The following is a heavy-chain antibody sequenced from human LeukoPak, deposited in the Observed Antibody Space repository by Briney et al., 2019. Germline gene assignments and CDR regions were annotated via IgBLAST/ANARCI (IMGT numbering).Heavy chain of an antibody. D-gene: IGHD6-19*01. CDR1: GFTFSSNG. J-gene: IGHJ6*03. Sequence: GGSLRLSCVASGFTFSSNGMHWVRQAPGKGLEWVTFIQYDGSKKYYADSVKGRFTISRDNSKNTLYLEMNSLRAEDTAVYYCARDRVPDSSGWDGYYYMDVWGKGTTVTVSS. V-gene: IGHV3-30*02. CDR2: IQYDGSKK. CDR3: ARDRVPDSSGWDGYYYMDV.